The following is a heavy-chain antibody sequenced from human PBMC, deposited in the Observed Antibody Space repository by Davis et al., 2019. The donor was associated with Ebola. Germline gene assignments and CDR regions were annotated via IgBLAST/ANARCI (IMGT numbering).Heavy chain of an antibody. V-gene: IGHV3-53*05. CDR2: IYDHST. D-gene: IGHD3-3*01. CDR1: GFTVSSNH. Sequence: PGGSLRLSCAASGFTVSSNHMSWVRQAPGKGLEWVSVIYDHSTAYADSGRGRFTISRDSSKNTVYLQMDSLRIDDTAVYFCVRDGVIILTAFYGDVYWGQGTPVTVSS. CDR3: VRDGVIILTAFYGDVY. J-gene: IGHJ4*02.